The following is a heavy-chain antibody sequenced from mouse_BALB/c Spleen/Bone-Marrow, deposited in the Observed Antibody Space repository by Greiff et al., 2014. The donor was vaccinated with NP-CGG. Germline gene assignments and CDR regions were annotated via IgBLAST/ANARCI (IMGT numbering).Heavy chain of an antibody. CDR2: IDPRTANT. V-gene: IGHV1-7*01. J-gene: IGHJ3*01. D-gene: IGHD4-1*01. CDR1: DYTFTSYW. Sequence: QVQLQQSGAELAKPGASVKMSCKVSDYTFTSYWIHWVKQRPGQGLEWIGYIDPRTANTEYSQKFKDKATLTAVKSSSTAYMQLSSLTSEDSAVYYCARYWDAYWGQGTLVTVSA. CDR3: ARYWDAY.